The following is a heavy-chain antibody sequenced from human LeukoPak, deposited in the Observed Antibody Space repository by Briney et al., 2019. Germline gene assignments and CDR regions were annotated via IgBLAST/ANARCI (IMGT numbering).Heavy chain of an antibody. D-gene: IGHD3-22*01. J-gene: IGHJ6*03. Sequence: GGSLRLSCAASGFTFSSYSMNWVRQAPGKGLEWVSSISSSSSYIYYADSVKGRFTISRDNAKNSLYLQMNSLRAEDTAVYYCARDSQDSSYYYYYYMDVWGKGTTVTVSS. CDR2: ISSSSSYI. CDR3: ARDSQDSSYYYYYYMDV. V-gene: IGHV3-21*01. CDR1: GFTFSSYS.